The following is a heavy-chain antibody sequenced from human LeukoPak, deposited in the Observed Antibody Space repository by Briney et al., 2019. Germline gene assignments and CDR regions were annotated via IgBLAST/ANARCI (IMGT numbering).Heavy chain of an antibody. CDR1: GFIFEDNG. V-gene: IGHV3-7*01. J-gene: IGHJ3*02. CDR2: IKQDGTEK. CDR3: ARGDFYGSGTSFIDAFDI. Sequence: GGSLRLSCAASGFIFEDNGMSWVRQAPGKGLEWVANIKQDGTEKYYVDSVKGRFTISRDNAKNSLYLQMNSLRAEDTAVYYCARGDFYGSGTSFIDAFDIWGQGTLVTVSS. D-gene: IGHD3-10*01.